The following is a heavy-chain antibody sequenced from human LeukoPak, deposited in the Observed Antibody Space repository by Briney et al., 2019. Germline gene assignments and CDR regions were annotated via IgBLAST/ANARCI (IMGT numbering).Heavy chain of an antibody. J-gene: IGHJ4*02. CDR2: INHSGST. Sequence: SETLSLTCAVYGGSFSGYYWSWIRQPPGKGLEWIGEINHSGSTNYNPSLKSRVTISVDTSKNQFSLKLSSVTAADTAVYHCARGGPDSSSYWGQGTLVTVSS. V-gene: IGHV4-34*01. D-gene: IGHD6-6*01. CDR3: ARGGPDSSSY. CDR1: GGSFSGYY.